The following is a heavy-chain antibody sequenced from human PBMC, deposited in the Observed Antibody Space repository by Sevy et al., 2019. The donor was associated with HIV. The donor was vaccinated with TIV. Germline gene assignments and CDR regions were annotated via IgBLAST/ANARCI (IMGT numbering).Heavy chain of an antibody. CDR3: AREGVIYDDDGRDFDDAFDI. V-gene: IGHV3-7*01. Sequence: GGSLRLSCAASAFSLSNYYMTWVRQAPGKGLEWVANIKQGGNEQFYLESVKGLFTISRDDSKNSVYLQMTSLRAEDTAVYYCAREGVIYDDDGRDFDDAFDIWGHGTMVTVSS. CDR2: IKQGGNEQ. CDR1: AFSLSNYY. J-gene: IGHJ3*02. D-gene: IGHD2-21*01.